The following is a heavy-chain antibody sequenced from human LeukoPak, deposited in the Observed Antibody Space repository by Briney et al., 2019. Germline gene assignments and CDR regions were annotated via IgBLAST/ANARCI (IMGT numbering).Heavy chain of an antibody. CDR2: IIPIFGTA. D-gene: IGHD1-26*01. Sequence: ASVKVSCKASGGTFSSYAISWVRQAPGQGLEWMGGIIPIFGTANYARKLQGRVTMTTDTSTSTAYMELRSLRSDDTAVYYCARDPSIVGIPQYYFDCWGQGTLVTVSS. CDR1: GGTFSSYA. CDR3: ARDPSIVGIPQYYFDC. J-gene: IGHJ4*02. V-gene: IGHV1-69*05.